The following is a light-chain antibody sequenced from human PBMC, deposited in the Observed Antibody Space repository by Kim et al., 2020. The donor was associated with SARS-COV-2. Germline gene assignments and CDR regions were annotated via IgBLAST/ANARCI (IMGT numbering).Light chain of an antibody. J-gene: IGLJ2*01. CDR3: KSRDSSGNLLV. CDR1: SLRSYY. CDR2: GKN. V-gene: IGLV3-19*01. Sequence: SSELTQDPAVSVTLGQTVRITCQGVSLRSYYATWYQQKPGQAPVLVIYGKNYRPSGIPDRFSGSSSGNTASLTITGAQAEDEADYYCKSRDSSGNLLVFGGGTADRP.